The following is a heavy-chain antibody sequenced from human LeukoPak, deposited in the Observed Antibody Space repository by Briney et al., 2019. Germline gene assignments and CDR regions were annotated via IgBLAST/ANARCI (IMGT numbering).Heavy chain of an antibody. J-gene: IGHJ4*02. CDR3: AKDSAYSSGWYPDY. CDR1: GFTFSIYA. Sequence: PGGSLRLSCAASGFTFSIYAMGWVRQAPGKGLEWVAVISYDGSNKYYADSVKGRFTISRDNSKNTLYLKMNSLRAEDTAVYYCAKDSAYSSGWYPDYWGQGTLVTVSS. V-gene: IGHV3-30*18. CDR2: ISYDGSNK. D-gene: IGHD6-19*01.